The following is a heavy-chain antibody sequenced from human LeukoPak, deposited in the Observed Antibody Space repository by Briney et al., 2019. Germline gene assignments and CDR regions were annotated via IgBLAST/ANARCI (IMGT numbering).Heavy chain of an antibody. Sequence: GGSLRLSCAASGFTFSAYYMTWVRQAPGKGLQWVSYISDTGTTVDYSDSVKGRFTISRDNAKNSLYLQMNSLRAEDTAVYYCARDRYEYGDYLLDYWGQGTLVTVSS. V-gene: IGHV3-11*04. CDR2: ISDTGTTV. CDR1: GFTFSAYY. J-gene: IGHJ4*02. CDR3: ARDRYEYGDYLLDY. D-gene: IGHD4-17*01.